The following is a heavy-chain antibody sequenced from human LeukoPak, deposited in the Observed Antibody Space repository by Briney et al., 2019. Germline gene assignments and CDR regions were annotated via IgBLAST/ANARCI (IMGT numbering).Heavy chain of an antibody. Sequence: GASVKVSCKASGYTFTSYGISWVRQAPGQGLEWMGWISAYNGNTNYAQKLQGRVTMTTDTSTSTAYMELRSLRSDDTAVYYCARPTTPHWYYYDSSGYLSWFERWGKGTLVTVSS. CDR2: ISAYNGNT. CDR3: ARPTTPHWYYYDSSGYLSWFER. V-gene: IGHV1-18*01. J-gene: IGHJ5*02. D-gene: IGHD3-22*01. CDR1: GYTFTSYG.